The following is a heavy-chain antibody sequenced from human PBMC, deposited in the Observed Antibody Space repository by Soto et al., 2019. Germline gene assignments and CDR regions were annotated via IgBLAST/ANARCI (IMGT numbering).Heavy chain of an antibody. CDR1: GVTFSSYW. V-gene: IGHV3-74*01. CDR3: ATAVPFDY. CDR2: INSDGSST. D-gene: IGHD2-2*01. Sequence: EVQLVESGGGVVQPGGSLRLSCAASGVTFSSYWMHWVRQAPGKGLVWVSRINSDGSSTYYANSVKGRFTISRDNAKNTLYLQMNSLRAEDTAVYYSATAVPFDYWGQGTLVTVSS. J-gene: IGHJ4*02.